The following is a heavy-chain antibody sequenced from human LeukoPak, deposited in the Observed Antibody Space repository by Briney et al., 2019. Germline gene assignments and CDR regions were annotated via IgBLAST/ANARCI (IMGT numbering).Heavy chain of an antibody. CDR1: GFTFSSYW. J-gene: IGHJ4*02. CDR2: IKQDGSEK. Sequence: GGSLRLSCAASGFTFSSYWMSWVRQAPGKGLEWVANIKQDGSEKYYVDSVKGRFTISRDNAKNSLYLQMNSLRAEDTAVYYCAKDLVIWFGELGFDYWGQGTLVTVSS. D-gene: IGHD3-10*01. V-gene: IGHV3-7*01. CDR3: AKDLVIWFGELGFDY.